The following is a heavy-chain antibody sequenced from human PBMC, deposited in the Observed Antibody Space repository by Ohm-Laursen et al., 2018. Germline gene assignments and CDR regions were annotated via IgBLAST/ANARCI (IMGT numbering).Heavy chain of an antibody. CDR3: AKVGSGSSTEYFQH. CDR2: TKSDGSST. CDR1: GFTFSTYG. D-gene: IGHD2-2*01. Sequence: SLRLSCAASGFTFSTYGMSWVRQAAGKGLVWVSRTKSDGSSTTYVDSVKGRFTVSRDNAKNTLYLQMNSLRAEDTAVYYCAKVGSGSSTEYFQHWGQGTLVTVSS. J-gene: IGHJ1*01. V-gene: IGHV3-74*01.